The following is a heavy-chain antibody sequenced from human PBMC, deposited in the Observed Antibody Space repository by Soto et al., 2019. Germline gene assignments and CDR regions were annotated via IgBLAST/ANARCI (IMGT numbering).Heavy chain of an antibody. CDR2: ISSNGDIT. D-gene: IGHD2-21*02. V-gene: IGHV3-48*02. Sequence: LVESGGGLVHPGESLRLSCEGSVFRFRDHSMNWVRQSPGKGLQWNSYISSNGDITYYADSVKGRFTVARDNANNALFLQMNSLRDDDTSTYYCARLPKGSLVTAWGQGARVTVSS. J-gene: IGHJ4*02. CDR3: ARLPKGSLVTA. CDR1: VFRFRDHS.